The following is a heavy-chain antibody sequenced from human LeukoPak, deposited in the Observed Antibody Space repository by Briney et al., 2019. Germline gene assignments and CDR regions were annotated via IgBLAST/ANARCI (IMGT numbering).Heavy chain of an antibody. J-gene: IGHJ4*02. CDR3: ARDGDEVMYFDY. D-gene: IGHD3-16*01. CDR1: GGSISSYY. V-gene: IGHV4-4*07. CDR2: IYTSGTT. Sequence: SETLSLTCTVSGGSISSYYWSWIRQPAGKGLEWIGRIYTSGTTHYNPSLKSRVTMSVDTSKNQFSLKLSSVTAADTAVYYCARDGDEVMYFDYWGQGTLVTVSS.